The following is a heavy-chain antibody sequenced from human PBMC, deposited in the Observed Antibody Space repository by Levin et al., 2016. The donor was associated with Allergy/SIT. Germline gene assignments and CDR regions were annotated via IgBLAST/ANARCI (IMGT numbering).Heavy chain of an antibody. Sequence: GESLKISCAASGFTFSTYNMNWVRQAPGKGLEWVSSISSSSSYIYYADSMKGRFTISRDNAKNSLYLQMNSLRAEDTAVYYCARGSDSGWLPDYWGQGTLVTVSS. V-gene: IGHV3-21*01. D-gene: IGHD6-19*01. J-gene: IGHJ4*02. CDR2: ISSSSSYI. CDR3: ARGSDSGWLPDY. CDR1: GFTFSTYN.